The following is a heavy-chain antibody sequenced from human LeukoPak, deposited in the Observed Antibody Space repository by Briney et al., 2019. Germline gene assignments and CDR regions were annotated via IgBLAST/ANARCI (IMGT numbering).Heavy chain of an antibody. D-gene: IGHD6-13*01. CDR1: GFTFSSYG. CDR2: IWYDGSNK. CDR3: ARDPTWGRRAAAGIDY. V-gene: IGHV3-33*01. Sequence: GGSLRLSCAASGFTFSSYGMHWVRQAPGKGLEWVGVIWYDGSNKYYADSVKGRFTISRDNSKNTLYLQMNSLRAEDTAVYYCARDPTWGRRAAAGIDYWGQGTLVTVSS. J-gene: IGHJ4*02.